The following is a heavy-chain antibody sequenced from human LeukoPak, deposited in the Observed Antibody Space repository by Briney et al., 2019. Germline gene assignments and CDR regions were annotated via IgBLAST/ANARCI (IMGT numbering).Heavy chain of an antibody. CDR3: ARMDIVVVVAAWFDP. V-gene: IGHV1-69*06. CDR2: IIPIFGTA. CDR1: GGTFSSYA. D-gene: IGHD2-15*01. Sequence: SVKVSCKASGGTFSSYAISWVRQAPGQGLEWMGGIIPIFGTANYAQKFQGRVTITADKSTSTAYVELSSLRSDDTAVYYCARMDIVVVVAAWFDPWGQGTLVTVSS. J-gene: IGHJ5*02.